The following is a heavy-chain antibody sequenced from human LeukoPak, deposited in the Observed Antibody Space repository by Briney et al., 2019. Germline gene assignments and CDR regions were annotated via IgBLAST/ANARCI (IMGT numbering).Heavy chain of an antibody. V-gene: IGHV3-48*03. Sequence: PGGSLRLSCAASGFTFSSYEMNWVRQAPGKGLEWVSYISSSGSTIYYADSVKGRFTISRDNSKNTLYLQMNSLRAEDTAVYYCAKSIAARRAFDYWGQGTLVTVSS. CDR2: ISSSGSTI. CDR3: AKSIAARRAFDY. CDR1: GFTFSSYE. D-gene: IGHD6-6*01. J-gene: IGHJ4*02.